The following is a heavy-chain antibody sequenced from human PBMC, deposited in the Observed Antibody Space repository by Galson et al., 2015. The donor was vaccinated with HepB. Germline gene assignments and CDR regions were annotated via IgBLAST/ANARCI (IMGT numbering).Heavy chain of an antibody. V-gene: IGHV3-23*05. Sequence: SLRLSCATSGFTFTNYAMSWVRQAPGKGLEWVSGIIAIGTSTHHADSVKGRLTISRDNSKNTIYLQMNSLRAEDSAVYYCAKDYADKLMTSETAALFEYWGQGALVTVSS. D-gene: IGHD3-16*01. CDR2: IIAIGTST. CDR3: AKDYADKLMTSETAALFEY. J-gene: IGHJ4*02. CDR1: GFTFTNYA.